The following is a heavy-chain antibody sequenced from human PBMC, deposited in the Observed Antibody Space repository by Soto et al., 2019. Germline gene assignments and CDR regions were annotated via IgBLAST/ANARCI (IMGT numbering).Heavy chain of an antibody. D-gene: IGHD5-12*01. CDR2: ISGSGGIT. J-gene: IGHJ4*02. CDR1: GFTFSSYA. CDR3: AKAARGYSGYDHHY. V-gene: IGHV3-23*01. Sequence: PGGSLRLCCAASGFTFSSYAMTWVRQAPGKGLEWVSSISGSGGITYYADSVKGRFTISRDNSKNTLYLQMNSLRAEDTAVFYCAKAARGYSGYDHHYPGQATLVTVSS.